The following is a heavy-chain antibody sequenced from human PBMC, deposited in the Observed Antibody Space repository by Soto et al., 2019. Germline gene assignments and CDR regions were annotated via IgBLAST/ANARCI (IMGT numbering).Heavy chain of an antibody. CDR1: GGTFSSYA. J-gene: IGHJ4*01. V-gene: IGHV1-69*13. CDR3: AAESYYESNGTKGRID. Sequence: SVKVSCKASGGTFSSYAISWVRQAPGQGLEWMGGIIPIFGTANYAQKFQGRVTITADESTSTAYMELSSLRSEDTAVYYCAAESYYESNGTKGRIDWGQGTLVTVSS. CDR2: IIPIFGTA. D-gene: IGHD3-22*01.